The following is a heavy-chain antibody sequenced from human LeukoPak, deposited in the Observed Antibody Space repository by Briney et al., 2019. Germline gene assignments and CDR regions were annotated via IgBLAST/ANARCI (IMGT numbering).Heavy chain of an antibody. CDR2: INHSGST. V-gene: IGHV4-34*01. J-gene: IGHJ4*02. CDR1: GGSFSGYY. D-gene: IGHD3-22*01. Sequence: SETLSLTWAVDGGSFSGYYWSWIRQPPGKGLEWLGEINHSGSTNYNPSLKSRVTISVDTSKNQFSLKLSSVTAADTAVYYCARDAPTYYYDSSGYYFDYWGQGTLVTVSS. CDR3: ARDAPTYYYDSSGYYFDY.